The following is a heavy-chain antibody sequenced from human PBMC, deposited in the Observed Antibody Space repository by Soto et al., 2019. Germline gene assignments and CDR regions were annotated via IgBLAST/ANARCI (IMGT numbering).Heavy chain of an antibody. D-gene: IGHD3-10*01. V-gene: IGHV4-59*08. J-gene: IGHJ4*02. Sequence: PXXTLSLPFTVSGGSISSYYWRWIRQPPGKGLEWIGYIYYSGSTNYNPSLKSRVTISIDTSKNQFSLKLNSMTAADTAVYYCARHNYGSGSTYFDYWGQGTLVTVSS. CDR3: ARHNYGSGSTYFDY. CDR2: IYYSGST. CDR1: GGSISSYY.